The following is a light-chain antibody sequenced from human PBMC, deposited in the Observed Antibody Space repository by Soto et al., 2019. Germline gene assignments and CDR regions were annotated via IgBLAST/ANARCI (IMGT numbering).Light chain of an antibody. J-gene: IGKJ1*01. CDR3: QQSPGT. CDR2: GAS. Sequence: EIVLTQSPGTLSLSPGERATLSCRASQSVSSNYLAWYQQKPGQTPRLLIYGASSGATGIPDRFSGSGSGTDFTLTISRLEPEDFAVYYCQQSPGTFGQGTKVEIK. CDR1: QSVSSNY. V-gene: IGKV3-20*01.